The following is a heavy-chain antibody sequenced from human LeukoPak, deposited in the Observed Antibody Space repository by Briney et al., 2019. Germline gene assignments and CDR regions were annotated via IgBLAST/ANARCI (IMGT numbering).Heavy chain of an antibody. V-gene: IGHV3-7*04. J-gene: IGHJ4*02. CDR2: TKQDGSEK. Sequence: QAGGSLRLSCAASGFTFNSYWMSWVRQAPGKGLEWVASTKQDGSEKYYADSVKSRFTISRDNAKNSLDLEMNSLRVEDTAVYHCARGAWYPDFWGQGALVTVSS. CDR3: ARGAWYPDF. D-gene: IGHD1-14*01. CDR1: GFTFNSYW.